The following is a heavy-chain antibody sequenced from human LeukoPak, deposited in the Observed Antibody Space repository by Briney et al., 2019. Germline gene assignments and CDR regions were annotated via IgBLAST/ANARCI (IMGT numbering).Heavy chain of an antibody. CDR2: IYTSGST. V-gene: IGHV4-4*07. D-gene: IGHD3-3*01. CDR1: GGSISSYY. Sequence: SETLSLTCTVSGGSISSYYWSWLRQPAGKGLEWIGRIYTSGSTNYNPSLKSRVTMSVDMSKNQFSLKLSSVTAADTAVYYCARHLARSGTFDYWGQGTLVTVSS. CDR3: ARHLARSGTFDY. J-gene: IGHJ4*02.